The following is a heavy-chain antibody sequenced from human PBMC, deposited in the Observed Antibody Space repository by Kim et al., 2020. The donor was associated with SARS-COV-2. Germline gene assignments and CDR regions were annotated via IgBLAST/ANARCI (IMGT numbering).Heavy chain of an antibody. CDR1: GFTFSSYA. V-gene: IGHV3-30-3*01. CDR2: ISYDGSNK. D-gene: IGHD3-3*01. J-gene: IGHJ6*02. CDR3: ARTLDGGVSDYYYGMDV. Sequence: GGSLRLSCAASGFTFSSYAMHWVRQAPGKGLEWVAVISYDGSNKYYADSVKGRFTISRDNSKNTLYLQMNSLRAEDTAVYYCARTLDGGVSDYYYGMDVWGQGTTVTVSS.